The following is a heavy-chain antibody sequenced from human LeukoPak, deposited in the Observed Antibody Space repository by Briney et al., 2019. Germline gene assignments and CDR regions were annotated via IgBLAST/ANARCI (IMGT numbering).Heavy chain of an antibody. CDR3: ARDAAAAATGAFDI. J-gene: IGHJ3*02. CDR2: IRYDGSNK. V-gene: IGHV3-30*02. D-gene: IGHD6-13*01. Sequence: GGSLRLSCAASGFTFSSYGMHWVRQAPGKGLEWVAFIRYDGSNKYYADSVKGRFTISRDNAKNSLYLQMNSLRAEDTAVYYCARDAAAAATGAFDIWGQGTMVTVSS. CDR1: GFTFSSYG.